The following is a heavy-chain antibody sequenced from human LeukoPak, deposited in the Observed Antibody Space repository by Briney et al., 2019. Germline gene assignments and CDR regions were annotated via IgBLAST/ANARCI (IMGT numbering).Heavy chain of an antibody. CDR3: ATSSCGGNFGLFDY. CDR1: GITLSNYW. J-gene: IGHJ4*02. CDR2: INYEGSTT. V-gene: IGHV3-74*01. D-gene: IGHD4-23*01. Sequence: GGSLRLSCAASGITLSNYWMHWVRQVPGKGLVWVSRINYEGSTTSYADSVKGRFTISRDNAKNTLYLQMNSLRAEDTSVYYCATSSCGGNFGLFDYWGQGILVTVSS.